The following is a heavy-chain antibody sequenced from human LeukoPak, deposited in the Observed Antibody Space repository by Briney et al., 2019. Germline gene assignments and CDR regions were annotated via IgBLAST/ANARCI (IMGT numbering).Heavy chain of an antibody. V-gene: IGHV4-34*01. D-gene: IGHD5-12*01. CDR3: ARGRGLRLSYYYYGMDV. Sequence: SETLSLTCAVYGGSFSGYYWSWIRQPPGKGLEWIGEINQGGSTSYNPSLKSRVTISGDTSKNQFSLKLSSVTAADTAVYYCARGRGLRLSYYYYGMDVWGQGTTVIVSS. J-gene: IGHJ6*02. CDR1: GGSFSGYY. CDR2: INQGGST.